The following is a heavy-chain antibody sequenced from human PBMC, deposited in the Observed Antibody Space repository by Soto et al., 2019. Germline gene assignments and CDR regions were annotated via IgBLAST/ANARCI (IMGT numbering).Heavy chain of an antibody. CDR3: ARVSQVAAADYLGYYYGMDV. D-gene: IGHD6-13*01. Sequence: ASVKVSCKASGYTFTSYGISWVRQAPGQGLEWMGWISAYNGNTNYAQKLQGRVTMTTDTSTSTAYMELRSLRSDDTAVYYCARVSQVAAADYLGYYYGMDVWGRGTTVTVSS. J-gene: IGHJ6*02. CDR1: GYTFTSYG. CDR2: ISAYNGNT. V-gene: IGHV1-18*01.